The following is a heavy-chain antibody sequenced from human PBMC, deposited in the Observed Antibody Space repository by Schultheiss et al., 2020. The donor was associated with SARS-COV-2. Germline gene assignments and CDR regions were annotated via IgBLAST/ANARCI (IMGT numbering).Heavy chain of an antibody. CDR1: GFTFSSYD. Sequence: GGSLRLSCAASGFTFSSYDMHWVRQATGKGLEWVSAIGTAGDTYYPGSVKGRFTISRENAKNSLYLQMNSLRAEDTAVYYCARDGVIVVRHYLDWFDPWGQGTLVTVSS. J-gene: IGHJ5*02. V-gene: IGHV3-13*01. CDR2: IGTAGDT. CDR3: ARDGVIVVRHYLDWFDP. D-gene: IGHD3-22*01.